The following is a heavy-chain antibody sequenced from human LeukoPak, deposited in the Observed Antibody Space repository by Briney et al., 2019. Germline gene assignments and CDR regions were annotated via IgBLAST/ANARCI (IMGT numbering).Heavy chain of an antibody. CDR1: GGSISSNY. D-gene: IGHD6-13*01. CDR2: IYYSGST. Sequence: SETLSLTCTVSGGSISSNYWSWIRQPPGKGLEWIGYIYYSGSTNYNPSLKSRVTISVDTSKNQFSLKLSSVTAADTAVYYCARAAAGTWFDPWGQGTLVTVSS. V-gene: IGHV4-59*01. J-gene: IGHJ5*02. CDR3: ARAAAGTWFDP.